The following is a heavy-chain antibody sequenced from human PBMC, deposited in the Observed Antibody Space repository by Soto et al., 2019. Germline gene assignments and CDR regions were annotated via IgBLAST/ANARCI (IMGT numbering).Heavy chain of an antibody. CDR2: ISAYNGNT. CDR3: ARAVDYYDSSGYYTHEYFQH. D-gene: IGHD3-22*01. V-gene: IGHV1-18*01. J-gene: IGHJ1*01. Sequence: ASVKVSCKASGYTFTSYGISWVRQAPGQGLEWMGWISAYNGNTNYAQKIQGGVTMTTDTSTSTAYMELRSLRSDDTAVYYCARAVDYYDSSGYYTHEYFQHWGQGTLVTVSS. CDR1: GYTFTSYG.